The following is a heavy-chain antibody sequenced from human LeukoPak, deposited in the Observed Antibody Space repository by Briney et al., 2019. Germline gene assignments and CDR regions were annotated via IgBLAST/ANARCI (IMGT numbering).Heavy chain of an antibody. J-gene: IGHJ5*02. CDR1: GGSDNSGSYY. CDR3: ARDLGNWFDP. V-gene: IGHV4-61*01. Sequence: NPSETLSLTCTVSGGSDNSGSYYWSWIRQPPGKGLEWIGYIYDSGSTNHNPSLKSRVTMSEDTSKNQFSLKLSSVTAADTAAYYCARDLGNWFDPWGQGTLVTVSS. CDR2: IYDSGST.